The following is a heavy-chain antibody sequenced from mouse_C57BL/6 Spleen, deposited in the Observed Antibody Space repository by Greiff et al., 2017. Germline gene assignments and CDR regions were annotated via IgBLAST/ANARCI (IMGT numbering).Heavy chain of an antibody. V-gene: IGHV1-64*01. J-gene: IGHJ2*01. CDR2: IHPNSGST. D-gene: IGHD2-4*01. CDR3: ARNYDYVFDY. CDR1: GYTFTSYW. Sequence: VQLQQPGAELVKPEASVKLSCKASGYTFTSYWMHWVKQRPGQGLEWIGMIHPNSGSTNYNEKFKSKATLTVDKSSSTAYMQLSSLTSEDSAVYYCARNYDYVFDYWGQGTTLTVSS.